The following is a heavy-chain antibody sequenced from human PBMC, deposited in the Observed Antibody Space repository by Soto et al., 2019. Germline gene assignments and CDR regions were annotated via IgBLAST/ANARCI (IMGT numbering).Heavy chain of an antibody. D-gene: IGHD3-3*01. CDR2: IIPIFGTA. Sequence: SVKVSCKASGGTFSSYAISWVRQAPGQGLEWMGGIIPIFGTANYAQKFQGRVTITADESTSTAYMELSSLRSEDTAVYYCARSITIFGVGSSDDYYYGMDVWG. CDR1: GGTFSSYA. J-gene: IGHJ6*02. CDR3: ARSITIFGVGSSDDYYYGMDV. V-gene: IGHV1-69*13.